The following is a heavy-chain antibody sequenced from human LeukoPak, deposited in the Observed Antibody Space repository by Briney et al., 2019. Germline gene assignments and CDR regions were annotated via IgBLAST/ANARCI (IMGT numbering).Heavy chain of an antibody. CDR1: GFTFSSYA. Sequence: HPGGSLRLSCAASGFTFSSYAMSWVRQAPGKGLEWVSAISGSGGSTYYADSVKGRFTISRDNSKNTLYLQMNSLRAEDTAVYYCAKDYGITMVRGVLYYFDYWGQGTLVTVSS. CDR2: ISGSGGST. V-gene: IGHV3-23*01. D-gene: IGHD3-10*01. CDR3: AKDYGITMVRGVLYYFDY. J-gene: IGHJ4*02.